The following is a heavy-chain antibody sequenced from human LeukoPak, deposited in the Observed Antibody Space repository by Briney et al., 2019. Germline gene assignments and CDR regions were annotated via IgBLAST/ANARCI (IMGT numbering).Heavy chain of an antibody. V-gene: IGHV3-30*02. CDR1: GFTFSFYG. CDR2: IRHDGSDT. CDR3: AKGHTGWSFDS. D-gene: IGHD6-19*01. Sequence: GGSLRLSCTASGFTFSFYGMYWVRQAPDKGLEWVTFIRHDGSDTFYTDSVEGRFTVSRDNSRNTLFLELRSLTTEDTGVYYCAKGHTGWSFDSWGQGTVVTVSS. J-gene: IGHJ4*02.